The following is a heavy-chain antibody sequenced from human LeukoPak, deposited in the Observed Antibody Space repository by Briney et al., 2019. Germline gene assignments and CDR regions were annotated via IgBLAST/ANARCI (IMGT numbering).Heavy chain of an antibody. J-gene: IGHJ4*02. Sequence: SETLSLTCAVSGGSISSSYWWSWVRQPPGQGLEWIGEIYHSGSTNYNPSLKSRVTISVDKSKNQFSLKLSSVTAADTAVYYCARDPGYSGYDLPGWGQGTLVTVSS. CDR1: GGSISSSYW. V-gene: IGHV4-4*02. CDR2: IYHSGST. D-gene: IGHD5-12*01. CDR3: ARDPGYSGYDLPG.